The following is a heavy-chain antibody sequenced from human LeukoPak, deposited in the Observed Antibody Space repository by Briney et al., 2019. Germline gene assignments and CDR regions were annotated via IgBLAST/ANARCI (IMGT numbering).Heavy chain of an antibody. CDR3: AKKRGYGFHSLPMDV. V-gene: IGHV3-23*01. CDR1: ESTFNTYA. CDR2: ISGDVSGT. Sequence: GGSLRLSCAASESTFNTYAMNWVRQAPGKGLEWASSISGDVSGTFYAESVKGRFTISRDKSKNTVYLQMNSLRAEDTAVYYCAKKRGYGFHSLPMDVWGQGTTVTVSS. J-gene: IGHJ6*02. D-gene: IGHD4-17*01.